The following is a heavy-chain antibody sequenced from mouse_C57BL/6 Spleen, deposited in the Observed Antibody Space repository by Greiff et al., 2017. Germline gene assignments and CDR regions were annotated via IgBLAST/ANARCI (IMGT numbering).Heavy chain of an antibody. J-gene: IGHJ3*01. D-gene: IGHD1-1*01. CDR3: ARGEYYGSSFAY. Sequence: QVQLKESGAELVMPGASVKLSCKASGYTFTSYWMHWVKQRPGQGLEWIGEIDPSDSYTNYNQKFKGKSTLTVDKSSSTAYMQLSSLTSEDSAVYYCARGEYYGSSFAYWGQGTLVTVSA. V-gene: IGHV1-69*01. CDR2: IDPSDSYT. CDR1: GYTFTSYW.